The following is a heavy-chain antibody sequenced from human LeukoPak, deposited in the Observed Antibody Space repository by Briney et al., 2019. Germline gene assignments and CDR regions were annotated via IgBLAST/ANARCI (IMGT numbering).Heavy chain of an antibody. CDR1: GGSISSSNW. CDR3: ARLGASMVRGAKGLDY. Sequence: SGTLSLTCAVSGGSISSSNWWSWVRQPPGQGREWIGEIYHSGSTNYNPSLKSRVTISVDKSKNQFSLKLSSVTAADTAVYYCARLGASMVRGAKGLDYWGQGTLVTVSS. CDR2: IYHSGST. V-gene: IGHV4-4*02. D-gene: IGHD3-10*01. J-gene: IGHJ4*02.